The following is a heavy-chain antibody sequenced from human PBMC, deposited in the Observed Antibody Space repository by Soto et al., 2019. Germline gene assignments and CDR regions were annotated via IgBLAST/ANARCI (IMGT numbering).Heavy chain of an antibody. V-gene: IGHV3-74*01. J-gene: IGHJ4*02. D-gene: IGHD3-9*01. CDR3: ARKDILTGLDH. CDR2: INTEGSST. CDR1: GFTFTSYW. Sequence: EVQLVESGGDLVQPGGSLRLSCAASGFTFTSYWMHWVRQAPGMGLVWVARINTEGSSTSYADAVKGRFTISRDHAGNTLYLEMNSLRAEDTAVYYCARKDILTGLDHWGQGTLVSVSS.